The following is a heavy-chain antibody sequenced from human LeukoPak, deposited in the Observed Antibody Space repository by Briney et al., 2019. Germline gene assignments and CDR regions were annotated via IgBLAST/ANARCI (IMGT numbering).Heavy chain of an antibody. V-gene: IGHV3-21*01. CDR2: LSTSSSYI. CDR3: ARSQGTIPDSVPLDI. J-gene: IGHJ3*02. D-gene: IGHD5/OR15-5a*01. Sequence: GGSLRLSCAASGFTFSSYSMNWVRQAPGKGLEWVSSLSTSSSYIYYADPLKGRFTISRDNAKNSLYLQMNSLRAEDTAVYYCARSQGTIPDSVPLDIWGQGTMVTVSS. CDR1: GFTFSSYS.